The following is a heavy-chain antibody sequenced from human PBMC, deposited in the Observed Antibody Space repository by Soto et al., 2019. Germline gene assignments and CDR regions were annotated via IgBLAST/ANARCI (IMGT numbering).Heavy chain of an antibody. D-gene: IGHD5-18*01. CDR1: GGSVSSGDYY. Sequence: KPSETLSRTCTVSGGSVSSGDYYWIWIRQPPGKVLEWIGYIYYSGSTNYNPSLKSRVSISLDTPKNQFSLRLTSVTAADTAVYYCARIPVDTYMINWFDPWGQGTLVTVSS. CDR2: IYYSGST. CDR3: ARIPVDTYMINWFDP. V-gene: IGHV4-61*08. J-gene: IGHJ5*02.